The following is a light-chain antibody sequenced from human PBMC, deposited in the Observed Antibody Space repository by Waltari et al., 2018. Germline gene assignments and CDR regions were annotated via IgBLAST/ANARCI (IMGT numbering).Light chain of an antibody. CDR2: DNT. V-gene: IGLV3-1*01. CDR1: ELGNKH. J-gene: IGLJ2*01. Sequence: SYELTQAPAVSVSPAPTASITCPGAELGNKHTYWYQQKAGRAPVLVIYDNTRRPSGISERVSGSNSGNTATLTISGTQVMDEADYYCQAWDSSTAVFGGGTKLTVL. CDR3: QAWDSSTAV.